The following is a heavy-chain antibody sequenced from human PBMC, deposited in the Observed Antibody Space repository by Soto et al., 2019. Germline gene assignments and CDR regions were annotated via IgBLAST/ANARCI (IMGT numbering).Heavy chain of an antibody. D-gene: IGHD1-26*01. J-gene: IGHJ6*04. Sequence: SLRLSCAASGFTFSSYAMTWVRQAPGKGLEWVSSISSSSSYIYYADSVKGRFTISRDNAKNSLYLQMNSLRAEDTAVYYCARGKTSGSLYGMDVWGKGTTVTVSS. CDR3: ARGKTSGSLYGMDV. V-gene: IGHV3-21*01. CDR1: GFTFSSYA. CDR2: ISSSSSYI.